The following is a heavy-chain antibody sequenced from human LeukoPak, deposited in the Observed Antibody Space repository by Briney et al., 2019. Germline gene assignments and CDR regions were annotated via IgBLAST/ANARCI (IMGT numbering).Heavy chain of an antibody. Sequence: ASETLSLTCSVSGGSINNYYWSWIRQPAGKGLEWIGRIFTSGSTNYNPSHKSRVTMSLDTSRNQFSLKLSSVTAADTAVYYCATDDSSGYPFDYWGQGTLVTVSS. CDR1: GGSINNYY. CDR2: IFTSGST. V-gene: IGHV4-4*07. CDR3: ATDDSSGYPFDY. J-gene: IGHJ4*02. D-gene: IGHD3-22*01.